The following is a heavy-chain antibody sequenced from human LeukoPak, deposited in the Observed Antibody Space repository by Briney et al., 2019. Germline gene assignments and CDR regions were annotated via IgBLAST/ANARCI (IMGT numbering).Heavy chain of an antibody. CDR2: ISGSGGST. CDR3: AKAPGIAARPDDGADY. V-gene: IGHV3-23*01. J-gene: IGHJ4*02. Sequence: PGGSLRLSCAASGFTFSSYAMGWVRQAPGKGLEWVSAISGSGGSTYYADSVKGRFTISRDNSKNTLYLQMNSLRAEDTAVYYCAKAPGIAARPDDGADYWGQGTLVTVSS. D-gene: IGHD6-6*01. CDR1: GFTFSSYA.